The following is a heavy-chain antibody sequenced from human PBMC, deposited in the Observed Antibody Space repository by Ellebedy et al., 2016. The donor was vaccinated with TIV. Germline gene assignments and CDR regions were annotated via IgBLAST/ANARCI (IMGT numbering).Heavy chain of an antibody. CDR2: ISGNAGTT. CDR1: GFTFSNFA. D-gene: IGHD6-13*01. CDR3: AKGSSGSWYLFDY. V-gene: IGHV3-23*01. J-gene: IGHJ4*02. Sequence: GESLKISCAASGFTFSNFAMSWVRQAPGKGLEWVSTISGNAGTTYYADSVKGRFTISRDNSENALFLQMNSLRADDTAVYFCAKGSSGSWYLFDYWGQGTLLTVSS.